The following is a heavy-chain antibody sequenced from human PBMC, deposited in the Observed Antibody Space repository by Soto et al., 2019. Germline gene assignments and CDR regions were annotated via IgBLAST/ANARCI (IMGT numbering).Heavy chain of an antibody. CDR2: IIPIFGTA. CDR1: GGTFSGYA. J-gene: IGHJ6*02. Sequence: ASVKVSCKASGGTFSGYAISWVRQAPGQGLEWMGGIIPIFGTANYAQKFQGRVTITADESTSTAYMELSSLRSEDTAVYYCARVDPGGESPPYYYYYGMDVWGRGTTVTVS. CDR3: ARVDPGGESPPYYYYYGMDV. V-gene: IGHV1-69*13. D-gene: IGHD4-17*01.